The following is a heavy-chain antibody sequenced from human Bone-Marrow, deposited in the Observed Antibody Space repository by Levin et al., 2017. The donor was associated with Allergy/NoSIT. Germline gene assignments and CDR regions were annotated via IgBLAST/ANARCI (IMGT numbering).Heavy chain of an antibody. Sequence: GASVKVSCKASGYTFTYRYLHWVRQAPGQALEWMGWITPFNGNTNYAQKFQDRVTITRDRSMSTAYMELSSLRSEDTAMYYCARSAGVGDPNAFDIWGQGTMVTVSS. CDR2: ITPFNGNT. V-gene: IGHV1-45*02. CDR3: ARSAGVGDPNAFDI. CDR1: GYTFTYRY. J-gene: IGHJ3*02. D-gene: IGHD1-26*01.